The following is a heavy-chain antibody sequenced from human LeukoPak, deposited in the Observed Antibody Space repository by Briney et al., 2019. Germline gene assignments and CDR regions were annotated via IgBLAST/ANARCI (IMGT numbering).Heavy chain of an antibody. CDR3: ARVSPTVGATD. Sequence: SETLSLTCTVSGGSISNYYWTWIRQPAGKGLEWIGRIYSSGSTNYNPSLKSRVAMSVDTSKKQFSLKLNSVTAADTAVYYCARVSPTVGATDWGQGTLVTVSS. CDR1: GGSISNYY. J-gene: IGHJ1*01. CDR2: IYSSGST. D-gene: IGHD1-26*01. V-gene: IGHV4-4*07.